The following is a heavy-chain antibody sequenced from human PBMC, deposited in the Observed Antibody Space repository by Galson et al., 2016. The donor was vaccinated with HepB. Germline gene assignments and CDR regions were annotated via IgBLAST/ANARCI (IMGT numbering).Heavy chain of an antibody. Sequence: QSGAEVTQPGESLKISCKGIPDKIDHYWIGWVRQLPGKGLEWMGVIQPGDSAVRYNPSFQGHVTLSAVKSIYTAYLQWNSLRASDTAMYYLARTDFWGSRPLNFDSWGQGTQVTVSS. CDR1: PDKIDHYW. D-gene: IGHD7-27*01. CDR3: ARTDFWGSRPLNFDS. CDR2: IQPGDSAV. J-gene: IGHJ4*02. V-gene: IGHV5-51*01.